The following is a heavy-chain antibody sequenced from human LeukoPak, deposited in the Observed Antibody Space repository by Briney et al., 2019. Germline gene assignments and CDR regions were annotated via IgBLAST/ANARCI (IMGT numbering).Heavy chain of an antibody. CDR2: IYTSGST. J-gene: IGHJ4*02. CDR3: AGSLGYSYASGGYYFDY. Sequence: PSETLSLTCTVSGGSNSSYYWSWIRHPAGKGLELIGRIYTSGSTNYNPSLKSRVTMPVDTSKNQFSLKLSSVTAADTAVYYCAGSLGYSYASGGYYFDYWGQGTLVTVSS. CDR1: GGSNSSYY. D-gene: IGHD5-18*01. V-gene: IGHV4-4*07.